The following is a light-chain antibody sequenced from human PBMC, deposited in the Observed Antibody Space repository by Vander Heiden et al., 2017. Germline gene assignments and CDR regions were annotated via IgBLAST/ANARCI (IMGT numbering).Light chain of an antibody. CDR1: ETISTS. V-gene: IGKV3-20*01. Sequence: TLSPPTPSLSPGPTATLSCKARETISTSVAWYQQKSGQAPRLLISGASRRATGIPDRFSGGGSGTDFTLTISRLEPEDFAVYYCQQYSGSTTFGGGTKVEI. CDR3: QQYSGSTT. J-gene: IGKJ4*01. CDR2: GAS.